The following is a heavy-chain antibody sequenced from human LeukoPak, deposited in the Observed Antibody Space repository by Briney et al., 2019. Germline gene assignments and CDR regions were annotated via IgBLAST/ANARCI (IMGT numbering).Heavy chain of an antibody. CDR2: ISNSGDTA. D-gene: IGHD2-2*01. CDR1: GFTFSTYA. Sequence: GGSLRLSCAASGFTFSTYAMTWVRQAPGKGLEWVSSISNSGDTAYYADSVKGRFTISRDNSKKTLYLQMNSLRAEDTAVYYCGKDSVLIPNGWFDPGGEGTLVTVSS. J-gene: IGHJ5*02. V-gene: IGHV3-23*01. CDR3: GKDSVLIPNGWFDP.